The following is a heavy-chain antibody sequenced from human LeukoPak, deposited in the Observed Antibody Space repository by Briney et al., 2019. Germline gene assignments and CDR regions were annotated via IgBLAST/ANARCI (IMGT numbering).Heavy chain of an antibody. V-gene: IGHV4-59*01. CDR3: ARGGSHCSGGSYYSLDWFDP. CDR2: IYYSGST. D-gene: IGHD2-15*01. J-gene: IGHJ5*02. Sequence: SETLSLTCTVSGGSISSYYWSWIRQPPGKGLEWIGYIYYSGSTKYNPSLKSRVTISVDTSKNQFSLKLSSVTAADTAVYYCARGGSHCSGGSYYSLDWFDPWGQGTLVTVSS. CDR1: GGSISSYY.